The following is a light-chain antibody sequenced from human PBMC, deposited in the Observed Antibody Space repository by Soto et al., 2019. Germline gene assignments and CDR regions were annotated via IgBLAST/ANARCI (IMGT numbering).Light chain of an antibody. J-gene: IGKJ4*01. CDR1: QSVGRDY. CDR3: QQYASSPLT. CDR2: GAS. Sequence: EIVLTQSPATLSLSPGERATLSRGASQSVGRDYLAWYQQKPGLAPRLLIHGASIRATGIPDRFSGSGSGTDFTLIINRLEPEDFAVYFCQQYASSPLTFGGGTEVEIK. V-gene: IGKV3D-20*01.